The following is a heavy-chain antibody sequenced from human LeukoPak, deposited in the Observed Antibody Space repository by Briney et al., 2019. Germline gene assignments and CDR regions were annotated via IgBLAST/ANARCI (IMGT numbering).Heavy chain of an antibody. CDR3: ARGDKEYSSGWYVGYYYGMDV. V-gene: IGHV3-33*01. CDR2: IWYDGSNK. Sequence: GGSLRLSCAASGFTFSSYGMLWVRQAPGKGLEWVAVIWYDGSNKSYAGCVKGRFTISRDNSKNTLYLQMNSLGAEDTAVYYCARGDKEYSSGWYVGYYYGMDVWGQGTTVTVSS. J-gene: IGHJ6*02. D-gene: IGHD6-19*01. CDR1: GFTFSSYG.